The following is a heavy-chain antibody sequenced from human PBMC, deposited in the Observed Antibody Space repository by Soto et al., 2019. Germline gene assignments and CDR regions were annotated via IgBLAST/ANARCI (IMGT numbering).Heavy chain of an antibody. J-gene: IGHJ3*02. CDR3: ARDLRGYCSGGSCYPKPDAFDI. V-gene: IGHV3-64*01. CDR2: ISSNGGST. Sequence: GGSLRLSCAASGFTFSSYAMHWVRQAPGKGLEYVSAISSNGGSTYYANSVKGRFTISRDNSKNTLYLQMGSLRAEDMAVYYCARDLRGYCSGGSCYPKPDAFDIWGQGTMVTVSS. CDR1: GFTFSSYA. D-gene: IGHD2-15*01.